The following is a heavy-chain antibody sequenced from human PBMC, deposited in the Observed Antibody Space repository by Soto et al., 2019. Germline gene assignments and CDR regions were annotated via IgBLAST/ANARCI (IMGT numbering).Heavy chain of an antibody. V-gene: IGHV1-46*01. J-gene: IGHJ4*02. CDR2: INPSGGST. D-gene: IGHD3-22*01. CDR3: ARDRRIVVDSLPRYFDY. CDR1: GYTFTSYY. Sequence: ASVKVSCKASGYTFTSYYMHWVRQAPGQGLEWMGIINPSGGSTSYAQKFQGRVTMTRDTSTSTVYMELSSLRSEDTAVYYCARDRRIVVDSLPRYFDYWGQGTLVTVSS.